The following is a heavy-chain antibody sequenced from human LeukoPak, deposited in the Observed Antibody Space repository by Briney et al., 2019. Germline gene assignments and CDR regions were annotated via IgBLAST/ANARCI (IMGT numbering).Heavy chain of an antibody. CDR1: GYSLSSEG. J-gene: IGHJ5*02. V-gene: IGHV4-4*08. D-gene: IGHD1-7*01. Sequence: PSESLTLTCAISGYSLSSEGMSWFIQPLRKEVLWVSVTFYSSSSPAYSPSLRGRVTMSLDTAKNHFSLTLTSVTAADTAVYYCARAYNWNYGFSFQYNWFDTWGQGTLVTVSS. CDR2: FYSSSSP. CDR3: ARAYNWNYGFSFQYNWFDT.